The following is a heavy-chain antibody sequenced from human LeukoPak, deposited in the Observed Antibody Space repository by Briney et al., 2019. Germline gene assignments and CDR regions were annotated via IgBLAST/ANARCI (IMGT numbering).Heavy chain of an antibody. D-gene: IGHD3-22*01. V-gene: IGHV3-23*01. CDR1: GFTFSSYA. CDR2: ISGSGGSI. Sequence: PGGSLRLSCAASGFTFSSYAMSWVRQAPGKGLEWVSAISGSGGSIYYADSVKGRFTISRDNSKNTPYLQMNSLRAEDTAVYYCAKEEGLGMIVVVITLFDYWGQGTLVTVSS. J-gene: IGHJ4*02. CDR3: AKEEGLGMIVVVITLFDY.